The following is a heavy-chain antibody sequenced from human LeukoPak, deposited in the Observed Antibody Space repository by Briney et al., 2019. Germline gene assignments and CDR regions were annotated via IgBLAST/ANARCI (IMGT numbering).Heavy chain of an antibody. CDR2: IIPIFGTA. V-gene: IGHV1-69*05. CDR1: GGTFISYA. Sequence: SVKVSCKASGGTFISYAISWVRQAPGQGLEWMGGIIPIFGTANYAQKFQGRVTITTDESTSTAYMELSSLRSEDTAVYYCASSPPADIVVVPAAERYYYYYYMDVWGKGTTVTVSS. CDR3: ASSPPADIVVVPAAERYYYYYYMDV. D-gene: IGHD2-2*01. J-gene: IGHJ6*03.